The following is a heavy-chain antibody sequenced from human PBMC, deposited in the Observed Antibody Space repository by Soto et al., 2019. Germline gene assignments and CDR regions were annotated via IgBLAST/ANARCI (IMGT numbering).Heavy chain of an antibody. V-gene: IGHV3-30*04. Sequence: GGSLRLSCAASGLTFSSYAMHWVRQAPGKGLERVAFISYDGSNKYYADSVKGRFTISRDNSKNTLYLQMNSLRAENTAVYYCAKDRRSLGMATIGVDYWGQGSLVTVSS. J-gene: IGHJ4*02. CDR2: ISYDGSNK. CDR3: AKDRRSLGMATIGVDY. D-gene: IGHD5-12*01. CDR1: GLTFSSYA.